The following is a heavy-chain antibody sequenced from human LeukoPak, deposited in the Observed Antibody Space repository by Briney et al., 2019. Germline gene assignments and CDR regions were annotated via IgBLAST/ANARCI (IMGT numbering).Heavy chain of an antibody. V-gene: IGHV4-34*01. D-gene: IGHD3-10*01. CDR3: ARFRSYGSGSDSRGYFDY. CDR2: INHSGST. CDR1: GGSFSGYY. Sequence: SETLSLTCAVYGGSFSGYYWSWIRQPPGKGLEWIGEINHSGSTNSNPSLKSRVTISVDTSKNQFSLNLNSVTAADTAVYYCARFRSYGSGSDSRGYFDYWGQGTLVTVSS. J-gene: IGHJ4*02.